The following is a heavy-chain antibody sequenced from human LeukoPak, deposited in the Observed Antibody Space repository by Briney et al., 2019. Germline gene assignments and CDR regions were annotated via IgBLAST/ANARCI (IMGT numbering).Heavy chain of an antibody. J-gene: IGHJ4*02. CDR2: IYYSGST. CDR3: ATIYYYDSSGYYWTFDY. CDR1: GGSISSSSYY. Sequence: SQTLSLTCTVSGGSISSSSYYWGWIRQPPGKGLEWIGSIYYSGSTYYNPSLKSRVTISVDTSKNQFSLKLSSVTAADTAVYYCATIYYYDSSGYYWTFDYWGQGTLVTASS. V-gene: IGHV4-39*01. D-gene: IGHD3-22*01.